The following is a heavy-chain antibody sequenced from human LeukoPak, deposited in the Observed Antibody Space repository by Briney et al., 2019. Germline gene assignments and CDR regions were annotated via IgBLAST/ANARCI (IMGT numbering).Heavy chain of an antibody. Sequence: SQTLSLTCAISGDSVSSNSVTWNWHRQSPSRGLDWLARTYYRSTWYNDYAVSVRGRITVNPDTSKNQFSLHLNSATPEDTAVYYCARRLTQYDCFDPWGQGILVTVSS. CDR3: ARRLTQYDCFDP. D-gene: IGHD2-2*01. CDR1: GDSVSSNSVT. CDR2: TYYRSTWYN. V-gene: IGHV6-1*01. J-gene: IGHJ5*02.